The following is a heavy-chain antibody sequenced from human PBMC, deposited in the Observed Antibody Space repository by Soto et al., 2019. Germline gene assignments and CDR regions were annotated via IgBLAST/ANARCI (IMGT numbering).Heavy chain of an antibody. V-gene: IGHV4-39*01. D-gene: IGHD1-1*01. Sequence: SETLSLTFTVSGGSISSSSYSWGWIRQPPGKGLEWIGSIYHSGSTYYNPSLKSRVTISVDTSKNQFSLKLSSVTAADTAVYYCARHDGRDVYNLNWFDPWGQGTLVTVSS. CDR2: IYHSGST. J-gene: IGHJ5*02. CDR1: GGSISSSSYS. CDR3: ARHDGRDVYNLNWFDP.